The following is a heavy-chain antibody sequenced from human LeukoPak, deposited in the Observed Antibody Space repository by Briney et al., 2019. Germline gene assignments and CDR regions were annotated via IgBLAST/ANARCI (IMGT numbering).Heavy chain of an antibody. Sequence: GRSLRLSCAASGFTFSTFGMHWVRQAPGKGLEWVAVISYDGSNKYYADSVKGRFTISRDYSKNTLYLQMNSLRAEDTAVYYCARDAIYCSSTSCYWIHNFDYWGQGTLVTVSS. CDR1: GFTFSTFG. J-gene: IGHJ4*02. CDR2: ISYDGSNK. CDR3: ARDAIYCSSTSCYWIHNFDY. D-gene: IGHD2-2*01. V-gene: IGHV3-30*05.